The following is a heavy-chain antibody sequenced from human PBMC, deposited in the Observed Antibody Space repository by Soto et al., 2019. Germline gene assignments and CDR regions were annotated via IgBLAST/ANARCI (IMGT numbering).Heavy chain of an antibody. CDR2: INHSGST. D-gene: IGHD1-7*01. CDR3: ARGKRYNWNYVPWFDP. Sequence: LELLCLRCAVYGGSCVGYYGSWIRQPPGKGLEWIGEINHSGSTNYNPSLKSRVTISVDTSKNQFSLKLSSVTAADTAVYYCARGKRYNWNYVPWFDPWGQGTLVSVSS. V-gene: IGHV4-34*01. CDR1: GGSCVGYY. J-gene: IGHJ5*02.